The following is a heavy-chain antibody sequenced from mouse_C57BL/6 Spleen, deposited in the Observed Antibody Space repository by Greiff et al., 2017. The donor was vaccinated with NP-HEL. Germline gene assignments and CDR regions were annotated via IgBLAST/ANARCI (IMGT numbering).Heavy chain of an antibody. V-gene: IGHV1-64*01. CDR2: IHPNSGST. Sequence: QVQLQQPGAELVKPGASVKLSCKASGYTFTSYWMHWVKQRPGQGLEWIGMIHPNSGSTNYNEKFKSKATLTVDKSSSTAYMQLSSLTSEDSAVYYCARGEGYYYGSSYGWGQGTTLTVSS. CDR1: GYTFTSYW. J-gene: IGHJ2*01. D-gene: IGHD1-1*01. CDR3: ARGEGYYYGSSYG.